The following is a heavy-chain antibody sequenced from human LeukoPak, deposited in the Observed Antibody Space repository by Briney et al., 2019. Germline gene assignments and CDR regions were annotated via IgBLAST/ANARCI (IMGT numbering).Heavy chain of an antibody. CDR1: GFTFSSYA. D-gene: IGHD1-26*01. J-gene: IGHJ4*02. Sequence: GGSLRLSCAASGFTFSSYAMSWVRQAPGKGLEWVGLIKSKTDGGTTDYAAPVKGRFTISRDDSKNTLYLQMNSLKTEDTAVYYCTTDMGSTVHWGQGTLVTVSS. V-gene: IGHV3-15*01. CDR3: TTDMGSTVH. CDR2: IKSKTDGGTT.